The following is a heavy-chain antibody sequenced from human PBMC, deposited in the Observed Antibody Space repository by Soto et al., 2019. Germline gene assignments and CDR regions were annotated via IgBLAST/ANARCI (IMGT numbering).Heavy chain of an antibody. D-gene: IGHD6-13*01. CDR1: GGSFSGYY. J-gene: IGHJ6*02. CDR2: INHSGST. V-gene: IGHV4-34*01. CDR3: ARGSSSFRDGDYYYGMDV. Sequence: SETLSLTCAVYGGSFSGYYWSWIRQPPGKGLEWIGEINHSGSTNYNPSLKSRVTISVDTSKNQFSLKLSSVTAADTAVYYCARGSSSFRDGDYYYGMDVWGQGTTVTVSS.